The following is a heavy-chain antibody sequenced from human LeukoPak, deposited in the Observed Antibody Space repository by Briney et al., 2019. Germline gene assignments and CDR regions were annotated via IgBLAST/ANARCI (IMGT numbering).Heavy chain of an antibody. V-gene: IGHV3-9*03. J-gene: IGHJ4*02. CDR3: AKDMRYSSSGSFDY. Sequence: PGRSLRLSCAASGFTFDDYAMHWARQAPGKGLEWVSGISWNSGDIVYADSVRGRFTISRDNAKNSLYLQMDSLRAEDMAFYYCAKDMRYSSSGSFDYWGQGTLVTVSS. CDR2: ISWNSGDI. D-gene: IGHD6-6*01. CDR1: GFTFDDYA.